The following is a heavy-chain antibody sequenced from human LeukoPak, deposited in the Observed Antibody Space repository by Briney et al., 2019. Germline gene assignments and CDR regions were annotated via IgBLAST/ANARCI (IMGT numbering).Heavy chain of an antibody. Sequence: SETLSLTCTVSGGSINSSSYYWGWIRHRPGKGLEWIGSIYYSGSTYYNPSLKSRVTISVDTSKNQFSLKLSSVTAADTAVYYCARPGMMDIDMGNFHYWDQGALVTVSS. CDR3: ARPGMMDIDMGNFHY. CDR1: GGSINSSSYY. J-gene: IGHJ4*02. V-gene: IGHV4-39*01. D-gene: IGHD5-18*01. CDR2: IYYSGST.